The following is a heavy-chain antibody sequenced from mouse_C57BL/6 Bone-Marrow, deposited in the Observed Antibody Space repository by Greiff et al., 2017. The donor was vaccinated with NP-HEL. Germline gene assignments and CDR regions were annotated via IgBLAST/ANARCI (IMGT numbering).Heavy chain of an antibody. D-gene: IGHD4-1*01. CDR1: GFSLTSYG. Sequence: VQLVESGPGLVQPSQSLSITCTVSGFSLTSYGVHWVRQPPGKGLEWLGVIWSGGSTDYNAAFISRLSISKDNSKSQVFFKMNSLQADDTAIYYCAKGNWVWYFDVWGTGTTVTVSS. CDR3: AKGNWVWYFDV. CDR2: IWSGGST. V-gene: IGHV2-4*01. J-gene: IGHJ1*03.